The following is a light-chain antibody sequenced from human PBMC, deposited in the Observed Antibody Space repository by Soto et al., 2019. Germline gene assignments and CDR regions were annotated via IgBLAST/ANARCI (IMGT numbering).Light chain of an antibody. V-gene: IGKV3-20*01. CDR3: QQYDSSPYT. J-gene: IGKJ2*01. CDR1: HSVSSGY. Sequence: DIVLVQSPGTLSLSPGERATLSCRASHSVSSGYLAWYQQKPGQAPRLVIYGASSRATGISDRFSGSGSGTDFTLTISRLEPEDFGLYYCQQYDSSPYTFGQGTKLEIK. CDR2: GAS.